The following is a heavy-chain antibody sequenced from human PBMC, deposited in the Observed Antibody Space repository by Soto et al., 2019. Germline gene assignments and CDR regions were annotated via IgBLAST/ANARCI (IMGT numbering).Heavy chain of an antibody. CDR2: ISSSTNTI. Sequence: EVQLVESGGGLVQPGGSLRLSCAASNFTFSRYSMNWFRQAPGKGLEWVSYISSSTNTIYYADSVKGRFTISRDNAKSSLYLQMKSLRDEDTAVYYCARQLGSPSAGDFDYWGQGTLVTASS. CDR3: ARQLGSPSAGDFDY. V-gene: IGHV3-48*02. CDR1: NFTFSRYS. D-gene: IGHD3-3*02. J-gene: IGHJ4*02.